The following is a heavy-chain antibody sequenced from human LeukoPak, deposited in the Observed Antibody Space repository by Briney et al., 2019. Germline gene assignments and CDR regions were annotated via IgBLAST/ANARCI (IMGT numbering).Heavy chain of an antibody. CDR1: GGSISSYY. Sequence: KSSETLSLTCTVSGGSISSYYWSWIRQPPGKGLEWIGYIYYSGSTNYNPSLKSRVTISVDTSKNQFSLKLSSVTAADTAVYYCARRQGAACRLNYFDYWGQGTLVTVSS. CDR3: ARRQGAACRLNYFDY. V-gene: IGHV4-59*12. J-gene: IGHJ4*02. D-gene: IGHD6-6*01. CDR2: IYYSGST.